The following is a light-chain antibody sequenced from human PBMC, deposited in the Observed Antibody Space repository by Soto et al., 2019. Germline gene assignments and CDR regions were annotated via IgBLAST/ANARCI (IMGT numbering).Light chain of an antibody. CDR3: QQTSSTPLT. Sequence: DIQMTQSPSSLSASAGDRVTITCRASQSVTKFLNWYQHKPGKAPKLLIYAASTLQSGVPSRFSGSGSGTDFTLTINSLQPEDFATYYCQQTSSTPLTFGGGTKVEIK. J-gene: IGKJ4*01. CDR1: QSVTKF. V-gene: IGKV1-39*01. CDR2: AAS.